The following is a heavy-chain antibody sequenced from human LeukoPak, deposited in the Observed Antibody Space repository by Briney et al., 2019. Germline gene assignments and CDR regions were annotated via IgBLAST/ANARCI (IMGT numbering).Heavy chain of an antibody. J-gene: IGHJ3*02. CDR3: ATGAMVRGVIPGTFDI. D-gene: IGHD3-10*01. CDR2: MNPNSGNT. Sequence: ASVKVSCKASGYTFTSYDINWVRQATGQGLEWMGWMNPNSGNTGYAQKFQGRVTMTEDTSTDTAYMELSSLRSEDTAVYYCATGAMVRGVIPGTFDIWGQGTMVTVSS. V-gene: IGHV1-8*01. CDR1: GYTFTSYD.